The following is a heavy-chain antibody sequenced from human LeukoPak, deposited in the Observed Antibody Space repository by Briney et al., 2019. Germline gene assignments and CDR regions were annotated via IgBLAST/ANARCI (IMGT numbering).Heavy chain of an antibody. J-gene: IGHJ1*01. CDR3: TTAMVVTAILYFQH. CDR1: GFTFSDAC. V-gene: IGHV3-15*01. CDR2: IKSKTDDGTT. D-gene: IGHD2-21*02. Sequence: KAGGSLRLSCAASGFTFSDACMSWVRQAPGKGLEWVGRIKSKTDDGTTDYAAPVKGRFTISRDDSKNTLYLQMNSLKTEDTAVYYCTTAMVVTAILYFQHWGQGTLVTVSS.